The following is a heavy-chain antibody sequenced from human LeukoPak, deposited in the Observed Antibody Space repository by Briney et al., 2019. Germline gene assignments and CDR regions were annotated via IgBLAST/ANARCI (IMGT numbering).Heavy chain of an antibody. Sequence: ASVKVSCKASGYTFTSYGISWVRQAPGQGLEWMGWISAYNGNTNYAQKLQGRDTITTDTSTSTAYLELRSLSSDDTAVYYCARIYFEGITMIVAVPGVYWGQGTLVTVSS. J-gene: IGHJ4*02. V-gene: IGHV1-18*01. D-gene: IGHD3-22*01. CDR1: GYTFTSYG. CDR2: ISAYNGNT. CDR3: ARIYFEGITMIVAVPGVY.